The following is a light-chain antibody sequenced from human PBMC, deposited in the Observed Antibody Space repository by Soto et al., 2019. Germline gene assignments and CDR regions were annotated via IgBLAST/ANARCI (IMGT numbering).Light chain of an antibody. CDR1: QTISSW. J-gene: IGKJ1*01. CDR2: KAS. Sequence: IQMTKSPSTLSGSVGDRVTIISRASQTISSWLAWYQQKPGKAPKLLIYKASTLKSGVPSRFSGSGSGTEFTLTISSLQPDDFATYYCQHYNSYSEAFGQGTKVELK. CDR3: QHYNSYSEA. V-gene: IGKV1-5*03.